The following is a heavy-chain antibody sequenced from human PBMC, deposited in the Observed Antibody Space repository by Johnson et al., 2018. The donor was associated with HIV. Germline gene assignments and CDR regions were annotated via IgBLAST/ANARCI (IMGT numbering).Heavy chain of an antibody. CDR3: AREVGIQLWSSDAFDI. CDR1: GFTFDDHG. Sequence: VQLVESGGGVVRPGGSLRLSCAASGFTFDDHGMSWVRQAPGKGLEWVSGINWHGGRTGYADSVKGRFTISRDNAKNSLYLQMHILRAEDTALYYCAREVGIQLWSSDAFDIWGQGTMVTVSS. J-gene: IGHJ3*02. D-gene: IGHD5-18*01. V-gene: IGHV3-20*04. CDR2: INWHGGRT.